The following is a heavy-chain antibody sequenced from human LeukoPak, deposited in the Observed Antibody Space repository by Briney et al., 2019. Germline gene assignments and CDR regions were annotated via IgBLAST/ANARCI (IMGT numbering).Heavy chain of an antibody. CDR2: ITGRTIYI. CDR1: ALTFTNYW. J-gene: IGHJ4*02. CDR3: ARGRYDSSGSYSLFDY. Sequence: PRVSLRLACPASALTFTNYWMSWVRQAPGKGLEWVSCITGRTIYIYSADSVKGRFTISRDKATSPMNLQMNSMTAEDTAMYIFARGRYDSSGSYSLFDYWGPGTLVTVSS. D-gene: IGHD3-22*01. V-gene: IGHV3-21*01.